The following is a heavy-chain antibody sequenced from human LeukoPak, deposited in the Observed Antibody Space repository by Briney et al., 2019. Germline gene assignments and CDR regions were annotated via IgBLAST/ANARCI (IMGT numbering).Heavy chain of an antibody. D-gene: IGHD3-10*01. J-gene: IGHJ4*02. CDR3: ARVWWFGEASYYFDY. CDR1: GGSISSYY. V-gene: IGHV4-59*01. CDR2: IYYSGST. Sequence: SETLSLTCTVSGGSISSYYWSWIRQPPGKGLEWIGYIYYSGSTNYNPSLKSRVTISVDTSKNQFSLKLSSVTAADTAVYYCARVWWFGEASYYFDYWGQGTLVTVSS.